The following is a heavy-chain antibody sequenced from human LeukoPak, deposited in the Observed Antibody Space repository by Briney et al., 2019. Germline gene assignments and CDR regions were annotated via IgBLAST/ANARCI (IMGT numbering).Heavy chain of an antibody. J-gene: IGHJ4*02. D-gene: IGHD2-15*01. CDR2: ISGSGGST. CDR3: AKLGRVVVAASSEIDY. V-gene: IGHV3-23*01. Sequence: SGGSLRLSCAASGFTFSSYAMSWVRQAPGKGLEWVSAISGSGGSTHYADSVKGRFTISRDNSKNTLYLQMNSLRAEDTAVYYCAKLGRVVVAASSEIDYWGQGTLVTVSS. CDR1: GFTFSSYA.